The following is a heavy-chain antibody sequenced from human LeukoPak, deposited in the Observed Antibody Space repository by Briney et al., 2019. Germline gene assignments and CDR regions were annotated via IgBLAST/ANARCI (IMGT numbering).Heavy chain of an antibody. V-gene: IGHV3-33*01. J-gene: IGHJ5*02. CDR1: GFKFSNYG. Sequence: PGRSLRLSCAASGFKFSNYGMHWVRQAPGKGLEWVAVIWYDGSNKYYGDSVKGRFTISRDNSMNTVYLQMNSLRAEDTAVYFCARDPAPSYESSAPWNWFDPWGQGTRVTVSS. D-gene: IGHD3-22*01. CDR3: ARDPAPSYESSAPWNWFDP. CDR2: IWYDGSNK.